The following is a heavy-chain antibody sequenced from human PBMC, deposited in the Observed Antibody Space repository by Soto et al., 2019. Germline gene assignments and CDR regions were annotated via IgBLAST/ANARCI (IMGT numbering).Heavy chain of an antibody. CDR3: TRDRGGWSLDS. V-gene: IGHV3-74*01. CDR2: IHADGSST. CDR1: GFPFSIYW. J-gene: IGHJ4*02. Sequence: EVQLVESGGDLVQPGGSLRLSCAVSGFPFSIYWMHWVRQAPGKGLVWVSSIHADGSSTSYAASLKGRFTISRDNAKNTLYLQMNSLRAEDTAVYYCTRDRGGWSLDSWGRGTLVTVSS. D-gene: IGHD2-15*01.